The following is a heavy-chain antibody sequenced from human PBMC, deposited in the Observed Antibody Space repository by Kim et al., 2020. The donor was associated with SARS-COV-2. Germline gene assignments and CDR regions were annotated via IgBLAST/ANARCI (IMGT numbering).Heavy chain of an antibody. CDR3: AKDKLEGSGSYYKFPRGYFDY. V-gene: IGHV3-30*02. D-gene: IGHD3-10*01. J-gene: IGHJ4*02. Sequence: FTISRDNSKNTLYLQMNSLRAEDTAVYYCAKDKLEGSGSYYKFPRGYFDYWGQGTLVTVSS.